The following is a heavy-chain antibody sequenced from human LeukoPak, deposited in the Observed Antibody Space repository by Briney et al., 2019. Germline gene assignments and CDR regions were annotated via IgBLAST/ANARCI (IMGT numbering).Heavy chain of an antibody. CDR2: IKSKTDGGTT. CDR3: TTDPPLGKVG. J-gene: IGHJ4*02. D-gene: IGHD1-26*01. V-gene: IGHV3-15*01. CDR1: GFTFSNAW. Sequence: GGSLRLSCATSGFTFSNAWMSWVRQAPGKGLEWVGRIKSKTDGGTTDYAAPLKGRFTISRHDSENTLYLQMNSLKTEDTAVYYCTTDPPLGKVGWGQGTLVTVSS.